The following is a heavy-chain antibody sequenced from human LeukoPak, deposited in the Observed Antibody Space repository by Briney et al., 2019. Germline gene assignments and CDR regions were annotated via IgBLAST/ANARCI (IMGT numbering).Heavy chain of an antibody. V-gene: IGHV3-23*01. CDR2: IDYSGGAA. CDR3: TTEYNFNYYDSSGYYY. CDR1: GFTFSSYA. D-gene: IGHD3-22*01. Sequence: PGGSLRLSCSASGFTFSSYAMGWVRQAPGKGLEWVSSIDYSGGAAYSADSVKGRFTISRDNSKNTLYLQMNSLKTEDTAVYYCTTEYNFNYYDSSGYYYWGQGTLVTVSS. J-gene: IGHJ4*02.